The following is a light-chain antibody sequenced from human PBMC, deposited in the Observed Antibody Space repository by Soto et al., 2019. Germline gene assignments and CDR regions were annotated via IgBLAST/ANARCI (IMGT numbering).Light chain of an antibody. CDR3: SSYTSSSFYV. V-gene: IGLV2-14*01. CDR2: DVS. CDR1: SSDVGGYNY. Sequence: QSALTQPASVSGSPGQSITISCTGTSSDVGGYNYVSWYQQHPGKAPKLMIYDVSNRPSGVSNRFSGSKSGNTASLTISGLQAEDEADYYCSSYTSSSFYVFVTGTKVTVL. J-gene: IGLJ1*01.